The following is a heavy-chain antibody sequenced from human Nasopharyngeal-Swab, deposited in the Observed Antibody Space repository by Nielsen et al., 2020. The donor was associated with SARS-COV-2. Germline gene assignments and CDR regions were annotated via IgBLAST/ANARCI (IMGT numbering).Heavy chain of an antibody. D-gene: IGHD3-10*01. J-gene: IGHJ6*02. CDR3: ARDLHYYVSDSTRGGMDV. CDR2: ISSSSSYI. V-gene: IGHV3-21*01. CDR1: GFPFRSYS. Sequence: GESLKISRSASGFPFRSYSMNWVRQAPGKGLEWVSSISSSSSYIYYADSVKGRFTMSRDNAKNSLYLQINSLRAEDTAVYYCARDLHYYVSDSTRGGMDVWGQGTTVTVSS.